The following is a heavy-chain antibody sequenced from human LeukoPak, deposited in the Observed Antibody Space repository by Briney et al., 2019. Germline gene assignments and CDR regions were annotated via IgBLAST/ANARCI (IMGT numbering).Heavy chain of an antibody. D-gene: IGHD1-26*01. CDR2: FIPIFRAA. Sequence: SVKVSCKASGGTFSSYAISWVRQAPGQGLEWVGVFIPIFRAANYAQELQGRVTITANESASAVYMELSSLRSDDTAVYYCATVYSGSYYFDYWGQGTLVTVSS. V-gene: IGHV1-69*01. CDR3: ATVYSGSYYFDY. J-gene: IGHJ4*02. CDR1: GGTFSSYA.